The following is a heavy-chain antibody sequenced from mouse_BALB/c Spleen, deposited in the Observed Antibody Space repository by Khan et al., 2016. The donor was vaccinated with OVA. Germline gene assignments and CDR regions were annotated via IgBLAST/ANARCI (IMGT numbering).Heavy chain of an antibody. D-gene: IGHD2-5*01. Sequence: QVTLKESGPGILQPSQTLSLTCSFSGFSLSTSGMGVSWIRQPSGKGLEWLAHIYWDDDKRYNPSLKSRLTISKDTSRNQVFLKITSVDTADTATYFCPRGAWEYSKYLYYFDYWGRGTTLTVSS. V-gene: IGHV8-12*01. CDR2: IYWDDDK. CDR1: GFSLSTSGMG. J-gene: IGHJ2*01. CDR3: PRGAWEYSKYLYYFDY.